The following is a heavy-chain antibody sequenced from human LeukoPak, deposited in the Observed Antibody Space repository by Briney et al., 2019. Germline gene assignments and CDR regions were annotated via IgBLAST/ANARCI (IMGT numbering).Heavy chain of an antibody. Sequence: GGSLRLSCAASGFTFSSYGMHWVRQAPGKGLEWVAVISYDGSNKYYADSVKGRFTISRDNSKNTLYLQMNSLRAEDTAVYYCARALMGAFDIWGQGTMVTVSS. D-gene: IGHD3-16*01. V-gene: IGHV3-30*03. J-gene: IGHJ3*02. CDR3: ARALMGAFDI. CDR1: GFTFSSYG. CDR2: ISYDGSNK.